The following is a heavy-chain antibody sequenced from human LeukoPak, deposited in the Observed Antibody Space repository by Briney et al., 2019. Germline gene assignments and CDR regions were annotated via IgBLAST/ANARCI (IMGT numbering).Heavy chain of an antibody. CDR2: ISWNSGSI. J-gene: IGHJ4*02. CDR1: GFTFDDYA. CDR3: AEDIQGKVD. V-gene: IGHV3-9*01. Sequence: GGSLRLSCAASGFTFDDYAMHWVRQAPGKGLEWVSGISWNSGSIGYADSVKGRFTISRDNAKNSLYLQMNSLRAEDTALYYCAEDIQGKVDWGQGTLVTVSS.